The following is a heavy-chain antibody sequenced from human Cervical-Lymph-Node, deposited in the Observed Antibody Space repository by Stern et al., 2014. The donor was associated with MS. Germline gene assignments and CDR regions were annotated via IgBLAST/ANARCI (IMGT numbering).Heavy chain of an antibody. J-gene: IGHJ4*02. Sequence: QVQLVHSGGEVKQPGASVKVSCKTSGYTFSSYGISWVLPASGQGLEWMGWLSTKNGNTNYGQKVQGRVPMTTDTSTNTAYMELRSLRSDDTAVYYCARGADYSDYWGQGTLVTVSS. CDR3: ARGADYSDY. D-gene: IGHD5-12*01. V-gene: IGHV1-18*01. CDR2: LSTKNGNT. CDR1: GYTFSSYG.